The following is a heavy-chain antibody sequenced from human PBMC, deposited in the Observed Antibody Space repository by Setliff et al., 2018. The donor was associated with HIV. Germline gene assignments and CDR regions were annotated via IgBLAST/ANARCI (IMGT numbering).Heavy chain of an antibody. J-gene: IGHJ5*01. V-gene: IGHV4-39*07. CDR2: IYYDGRT. D-gene: IGHD3-16*01. Sequence: SETLSLTCRVSGGSIRTGAYYWGWIRQPPGKGLEWIGSIYYDGRTFYKPSLKSRLTISVDTSKNQFSLSLNSVTAADTAVYFCARGGAVSADFDSWGQGTLVTVSS. CDR1: GGSIRTGAYY. CDR3: ARGGAVSADFDS.